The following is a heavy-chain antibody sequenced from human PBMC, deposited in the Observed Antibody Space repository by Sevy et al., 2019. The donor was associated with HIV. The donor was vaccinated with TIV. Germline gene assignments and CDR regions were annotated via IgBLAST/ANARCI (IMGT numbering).Heavy chain of an antibody. Sequence: GGSLRLSCAASGFTFSSYAMSWVRQAPGKGLEWVLAISGSGGSTYYADSVKGRFTISRDNSKNRLYLQMNSLRAEDTAVYYCAKVQYYDSSGYYDYWGQGTLVTVSS. CDR2: ISGSGGST. D-gene: IGHD3-22*01. CDR3: AKVQYYDSSGYYDY. J-gene: IGHJ4*02. CDR1: GFTFSSYA. V-gene: IGHV3-23*01.